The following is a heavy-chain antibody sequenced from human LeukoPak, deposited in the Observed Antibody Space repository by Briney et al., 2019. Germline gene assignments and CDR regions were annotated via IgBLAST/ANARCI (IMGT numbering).Heavy chain of an antibody. CDR1: GFTFSSYA. Sequence: PGGSLRLSCAASGFTFSSYAMHWVRQAPGKGLEWVAVISYDGSNKYYADSVKGRFTISRDNSKNTLYLQMNSLRAEDTAVYYCARDYYDSSGYYYVYWGQGTLVTVPS. CDR2: ISYDGSNK. J-gene: IGHJ4*02. CDR3: ARDYYDSSGYYYVY. D-gene: IGHD3-22*01. V-gene: IGHV3-30*01.